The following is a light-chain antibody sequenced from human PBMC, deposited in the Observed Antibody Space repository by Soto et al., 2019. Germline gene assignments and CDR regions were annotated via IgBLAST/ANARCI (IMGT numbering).Light chain of an antibody. Sequence: DIQMTQSPSSLSASVGDRVTITCRASQNIKNYLNWYQQKPGKAPTLLIYAASSFQSGVPSRFSGSGSGTDFTLTISSLQPEDFATYYCHQSYITPDPFGQGTRLEI. CDR2: AAS. CDR3: HQSYITPDP. V-gene: IGKV1-39*01. CDR1: QNIKNY. J-gene: IGKJ2*01.